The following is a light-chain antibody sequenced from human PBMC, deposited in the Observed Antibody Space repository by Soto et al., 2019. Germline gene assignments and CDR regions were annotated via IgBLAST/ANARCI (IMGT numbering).Light chain of an antibody. J-gene: IGKJ1*01. CDR3: QQSYIVPQT. V-gene: IGKV1-39*01. CDR1: ETTNSH. Sequence: DIQLTQSPSSLSASVGDRVTISCRASETTNSHLNWYRQKPGKAPELLIYGASSLYSGVPSRFSGRGSGTDFTLTITTLQPEDFATYYCQQSYIVPQTFGRGTKVDIK. CDR2: GAS.